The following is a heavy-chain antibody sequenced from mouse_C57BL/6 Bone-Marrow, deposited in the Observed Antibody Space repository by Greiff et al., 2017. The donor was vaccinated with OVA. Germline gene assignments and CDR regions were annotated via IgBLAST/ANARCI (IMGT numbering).Heavy chain of an antibody. D-gene: IGHD4-1*01. CDR1: GYTFTSYW. CDR2: IYPSDSET. Sequence: VQLQQPGAELVRPGSSVKLSCKASGYTFTSYWMDWVKQRPGQGLEWIGNIYPSDSETHYNQKFKDKATLTVDKSSSTAYMQLSSLTSEDSAVYYCARRTGRDFDYWGQGTTLTVSS. J-gene: IGHJ2*01. V-gene: IGHV1-61*01. CDR3: ARRTGRDFDY.